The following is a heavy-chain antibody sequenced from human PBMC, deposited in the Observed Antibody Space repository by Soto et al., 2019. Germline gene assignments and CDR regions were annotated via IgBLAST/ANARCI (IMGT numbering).Heavy chain of an antibody. CDR1: GGSISSGTYS. CDR3: ARHRTGYSSSWLDY. V-gene: IGHV4-39*01. Sequence: QLQLQESGPGLVKPSETLSLTCTVSGGSISSGTYSWGWIRQPPGKGLEWIGNSYFTGNTHYNPSLESRVTMSVDTSKNQFSLSLSSVTAADTAVYYCARHRTGYSSSWLDYWGQGTLVTVYS. CDR2: SYFTGNT. D-gene: IGHD6-13*01. J-gene: IGHJ4*02.